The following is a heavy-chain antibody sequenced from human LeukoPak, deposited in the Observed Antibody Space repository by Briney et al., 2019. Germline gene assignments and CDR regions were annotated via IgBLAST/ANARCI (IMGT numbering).Heavy chain of an antibody. V-gene: IGHV4-34*01. D-gene: IGHD2-15*01. Sequence: PSETLSLTCAVYGGSFSGYYWSWIRQPPGEGLEWIGEINHSGSTNYNPSLKSRVTISVDTSKNQFSLKLSSVTAADTAVYYCARLALGYCSGGSCRQRVWFDPWGQGTLVTVSS. CDR1: GGSFSGYY. CDR2: INHSGST. CDR3: ARLALGYCSGGSCRQRVWFDP. J-gene: IGHJ5*02.